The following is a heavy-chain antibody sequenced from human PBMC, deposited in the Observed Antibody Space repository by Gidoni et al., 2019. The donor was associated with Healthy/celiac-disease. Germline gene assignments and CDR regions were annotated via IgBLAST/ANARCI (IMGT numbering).Heavy chain of an antibody. D-gene: IGHD2-21*02. CDR1: GFTFSSYA. CDR3: AKDGIVVVTVEIDY. CDR2: ISGSGGST. J-gene: IGHJ4*02. V-gene: IGHV3-23*01. Sequence: EVQLLESGGGLVQPGGSLRLPCAASGFTFSSYAMSWVRQAPGKGLEWVSAISGSGGSTYYADSVKGRFTISRDNSKNTLYLQMNSLRAEDTAVYYCAKDGIVVVTVEIDYWGQGTLVTVSS.